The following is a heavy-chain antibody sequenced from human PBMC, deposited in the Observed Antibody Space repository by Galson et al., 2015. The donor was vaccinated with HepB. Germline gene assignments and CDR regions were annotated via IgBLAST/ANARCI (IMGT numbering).Heavy chain of an antibody. V-gene: IGHV3-74*01. CDR3: AHFGIDWGLSL. D-gene: IGHD3-16*01. CDR2: IDYDGTYT. CDR1: GFNSGSYW. Sequence: SLRLSCAASGFNSGSYWMHWVRQVPGKGPVWVSRIDYDGTYTAYADSVQGRFTTYRDKAKNTLYLEMNSLRAEDTAVYYCAHFGIDWGLSLWGQGTLVTVSS. J-gene: IGHJ4*02.